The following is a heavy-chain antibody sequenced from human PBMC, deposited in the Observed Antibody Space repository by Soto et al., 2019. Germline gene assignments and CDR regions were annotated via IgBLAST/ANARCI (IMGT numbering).Heavy chain of an antibody. J-gene: IGHJ5*02. V-gene: IGHV1-69*13. CDR2: IMPLFGTT. CDR3: ARVSGRGWYNWFDP. CDR1: GGNFSSHG. D-gene: IGHD6-19*01. Sequence: SVKVSCKASGGNFSSHGISWVRQAPGQGLEFMGGIMPLFGTTNYAQKFRGRVTITADEPTSTVYMELRSLRSEDTAVYYCARVSGRGWYNWFDPWGQRTPVTVSS.